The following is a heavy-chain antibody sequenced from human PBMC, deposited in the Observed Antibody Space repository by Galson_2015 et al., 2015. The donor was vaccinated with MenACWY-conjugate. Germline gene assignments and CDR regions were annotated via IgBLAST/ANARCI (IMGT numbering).Heavy chain of an antibody. CDR2: ICSGSTT. D-gene: IGHD3-3*01. CDR3: ARSGVGYGERWLDP. J-gene: IGHJ5*02. V-gene: IGHV3-53*01. Sequence: SLRLSCAASGFTVSTSCMSWVRQAPGEGLEWVSIICSGSTTKYADSVKGQFTISGDNSKSTVYLQMNSLRVEDAAMYYCARSGVGYGERWLDPWGQGTLVTVSS. CDR1: GFTVSTSC.